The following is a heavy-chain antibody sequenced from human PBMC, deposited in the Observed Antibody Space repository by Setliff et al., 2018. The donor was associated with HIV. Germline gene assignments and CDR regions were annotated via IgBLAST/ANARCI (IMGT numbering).Heavy chain of an antibody. J-gene: IGHJ6*03. V-gene: IGHV4-39*07. Sequence: SETLSLTCTVSGGSINSTSYYWSWIRQPPGKGLEWIGEINHNGSTNYNPSLKSRVSLAVDTSKNQFSLKMSSVTAADTAVYYCARGRDIVVVVGAENSFYYYMDVWGKGTTVTVSS. CDR3: ARGRDIVVVVGAENSFYYYMDV. D-gene: IGHD2-15*01. CDR2: INHNGST. CDR1: GGSINSTSYY.